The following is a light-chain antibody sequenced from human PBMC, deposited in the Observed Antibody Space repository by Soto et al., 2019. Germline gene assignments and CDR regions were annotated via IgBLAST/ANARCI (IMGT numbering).Light chain of an antibody. V-gene: IGKV3-15*01. CDR3: QQYNNWPPLT. CDR1: QSVSSN. Sequence: EIVMTQSPATLSVSPGERATLSCRASQSVSSNLAWYQQKPGQAPRLVIYGASTRATGITARFSGSGSGTAFTLTISSLQYEDFAVYNCQQYNNWPPLTFGGGTKVEIK. CDR2: GAS. J-gene: IGKJ4*01.